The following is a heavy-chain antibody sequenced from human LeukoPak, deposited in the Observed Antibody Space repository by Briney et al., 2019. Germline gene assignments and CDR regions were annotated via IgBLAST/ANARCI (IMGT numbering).Heavy chain of an antibody. CDR2: INPSGGST. D-gene: IGHD3-3*01. Sequence: GASVKVSCKASGYTFTSYYMHWVRQAPGQGLEWMGIINPSGGSTSYAQKFQGRVTMTRDTSTSTVYMELSSLRSEDTAVYYCARHLYHDDFWSGYIDYWGQGSLLTISS. CDR3: ARHLYHDDFWSGYIDY. V-gene: IGHV1-46*01. J-gene: IGHJ4*02. CDR1: GYTFTSYY.